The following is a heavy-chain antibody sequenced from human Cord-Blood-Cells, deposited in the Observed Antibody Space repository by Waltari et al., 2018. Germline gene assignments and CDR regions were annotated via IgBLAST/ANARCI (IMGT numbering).Heavy chain of an antibody. CDR3: AREAGSSPKMGWFDP. V-gene: IGHV4-38-2*02. CDR1: GYSISSGYY. J-gene: IGHJ5*02. Sequence: QVQLQESGPGLVKPSETLSLTCTLSGYSISSGYYWGWIRQPPGKGLEWIGSIYHSGSTYYNPSLKSRVTISVDTSKNQFSLKLSSVTAADTAVYYCAREAGSSPKMGWFDPWGQGTLVTVSS. CDR2: IYHSGST. D-gene: IGHD2-2*01.